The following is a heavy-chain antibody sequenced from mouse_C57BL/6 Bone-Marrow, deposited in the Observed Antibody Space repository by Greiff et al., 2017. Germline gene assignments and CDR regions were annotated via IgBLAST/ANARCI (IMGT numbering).Heavy chain of an antibody. Sequence: VQLQQPGAELVRPGSSVKLSCKASGYTFTSYWMDWVKQRPGQGLEWIGNIYPSDSETHYNQKFKDKATLTVEKSSSTAYMQLSSLTSDDSAVYCCERFRYDGPTGVDYWGQGTTLTVYS. CDR1: GYTFTSYW. V-gene: IGHV1-61*01. J-gene: IGHJ2*01. CDR3: ERFRYDGPTGVDY. D-gene: IGHD2-3*01. CDR2: IYPSDSET.